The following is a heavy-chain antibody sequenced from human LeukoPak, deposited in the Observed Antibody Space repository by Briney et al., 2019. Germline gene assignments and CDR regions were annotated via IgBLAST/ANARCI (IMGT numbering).Heavy chain of an antibody. CDR1: GGSISSSSYY. CDR3: ARLRRGAKVFDY. D-gene: IGHD1-26*01. Sequence: PSETLSLTCTVSGGSISSSSYYWGWIRQPPGKGLEWIGSIYYSGSTYYNPSLKSRVTISVDTSKNQFSLKLSSVTAANTAVYYCARLRRGAKVFDYWGQGTLVTVSS. J-gene: IGHJ4*02. V-gene: IGHV4-39*07. CDR2: IYYSGST.